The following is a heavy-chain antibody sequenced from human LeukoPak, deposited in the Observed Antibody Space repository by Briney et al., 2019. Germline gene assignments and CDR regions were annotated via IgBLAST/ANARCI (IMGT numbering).Heavy chain of an antibody. J-gene: IGHJ4*02. CDR3: AKTQASVVSRPIDY. CDR1: GFTFSSYA. Sequence: GGSLRLSCAASGFTFSSYAMSWVRQALGKGLEWVSAISGSGGSTYYADSVKGRFTISRDNSKNTLYLQMNSLRAEDTAVYYCAKTQASVVSRPIDYWGQGTLVTVSS. CDR2: ISGSGGST. D-gene: IGHD2-15*01. V-gene: IGHV3-23*01.